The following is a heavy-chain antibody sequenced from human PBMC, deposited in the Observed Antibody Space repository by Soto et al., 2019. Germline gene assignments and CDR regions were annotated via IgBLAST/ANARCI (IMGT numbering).Heavy chain of an antibody. CDR1: GYNFSSQW. Sequence: PGESLKISCKGSGYNFSSQWIAWVRQKPGKGLEWMGIVYPGDAETRYSPSFQGQVTMSADKSIDTAYLQWSSLKASDTAIYYCAKSEVPEIWGQGTMVT. CDR3: AKSEVPEI. V-gene: IGHV5-51*01. CDR2: VYPGDAET. J-gene: IGHJ3*02.